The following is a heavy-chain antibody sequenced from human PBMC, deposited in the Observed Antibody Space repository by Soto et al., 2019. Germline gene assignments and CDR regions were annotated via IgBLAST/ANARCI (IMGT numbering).Heavy chain of an antibody. CDR3: AKDLLWFGESSYYFDY. D-gene: IGHD3-10*01. Sequence: VQLVESGGGLVQPGRSLRLSCAASGFTFDDYAMHWVRQAPGKGLEWVSGISWNSGSIGYADSVKGRFTISRDNAKNSLYLQMNSLRAEDTALYYCAKDLLWFGESSYYFDYWGQGTLVTVSS. CDR2: ISWNSGSI. CDR1: GFTFDDYA. J-gene: IGHJ4*02. V-gene: IGHV3-9*01.